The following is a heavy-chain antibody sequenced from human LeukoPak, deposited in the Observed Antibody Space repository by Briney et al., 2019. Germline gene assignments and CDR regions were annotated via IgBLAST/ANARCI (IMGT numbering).Heavy chain of an antibody. CDR3: ARGDVVVTATFDY. CDR1: GGSFSGYY. Sequence: SETLSLTCAVYGGSFSGYYWSWIRQPPGKGLEWIGEINHSGSTNYNPSLKSRVTISVDTSKNQFSLKLSSVTAADTAVYYCARGDVVVTATFDYWGQGTLVTVSS. J-gene: IGHJ4*02. V-gene: IGHV4-34*01. D-gene: IGHD2-21*02. CDR2: INHSGST.